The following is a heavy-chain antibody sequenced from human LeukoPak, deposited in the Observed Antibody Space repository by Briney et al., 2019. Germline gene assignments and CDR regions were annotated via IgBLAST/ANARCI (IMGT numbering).Heavy chain of an antibody. CDR2: IYYSGST. Sequence: SETLSLTCTVSGGSISSSSYYWGWIRQPPGKGLEWIGSIYYSGSTYYNPSLKSRVTISVDTSKNQFSLKLSSVTAADTAVYYCARRGCSSTSCRPGWFDPWGQGTLVTVSS. CDR3: ARRGCSSTSCRPGWFDP. J-gene: IGHJ5*02. V-gene: IGHV4-39*01. CDR1: GGSISSSSYY. D-gene: IGHD2-2*01.